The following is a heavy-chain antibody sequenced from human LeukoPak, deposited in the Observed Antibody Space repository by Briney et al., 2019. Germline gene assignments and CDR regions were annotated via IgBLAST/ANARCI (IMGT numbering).Heavy chain of an antibody. CDR3: ARVNYGSATKEDY. J-gene: IGHJ4*02. CDR1: GGSISSYY. Sequence: SETLSLTCTVSGGSISSYYSSWIRQHPGKGLEWIGYIYYSGSAYYNPSLKSRVTISVDTSENQFSLKLSSVTAADTAVYYCARVNYGSATKEDYWGQGTLVTVSS. CDR2: IYYSGSA. D-gene: IGHD3-10*01. V-gene: IGHV4-59*06.